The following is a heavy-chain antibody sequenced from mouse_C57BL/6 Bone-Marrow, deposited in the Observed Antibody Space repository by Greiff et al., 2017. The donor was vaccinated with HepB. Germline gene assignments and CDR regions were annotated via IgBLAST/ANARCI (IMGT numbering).Heavy chain of an antibody. CDR2: FHPYNDDT. D-gene: IGHD1-1*01. Sequence: QVHVKQSGAELVKPGASVKMSCKASGYTFTTYPIEWMKQNHGKSLEWIGNFHPYNDDTKYNEKFKGKATLTVEKSSSTVYLELSRLTSDDSAVYYCARRSAYGSSYEFAYWGQGTLVTVSA. CDR1: GYTFTTYP. J-gene: IGHJ3*01. V-gene: IGHV1-47*01. CDR3: ARRSAYGSSYEFAY.